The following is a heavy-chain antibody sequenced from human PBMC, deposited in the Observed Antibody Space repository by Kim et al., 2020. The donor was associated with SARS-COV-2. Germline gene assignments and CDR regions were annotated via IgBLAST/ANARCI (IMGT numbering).Heavy chain of an antibody. Sequence: GGSLRLSCAAASGFTFSSLPMHWVRQARGKGPQWVAVISADGKNKFYADSVKGRFIISRDNSKSTLDLQMNSLRPEDTAVYYCATDRPHMDVWGQGTTVTVSS. V-gene: IGHV3-30*04. CDR2: ISADGKNK. CDR1: GFTFSSLP. CDR3: ATDRPHMDV. J-gene: IGHJ6*01.